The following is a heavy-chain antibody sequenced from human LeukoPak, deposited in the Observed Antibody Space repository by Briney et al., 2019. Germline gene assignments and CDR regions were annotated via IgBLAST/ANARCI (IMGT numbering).Heavy chain of an antibody. CDR1: GGSVSSGSYY. J-gene: IGHJ4*02. CDR2: IYYSGST. D-gene: IGHD1-26*01. V-gene: IGHV4-61*01. Sequence: SETLSLTCTVSGGSVSSGSYYWSWIRQPPGKGLEWIGYIYYSGSTTYNPSLKSRVTISVDTSKNQFSLKLSSVTAADTAVYYCARGAGWELPVCIDYWGQGTLVTVSS. CDR3: ARGAGWELPVCIDY.